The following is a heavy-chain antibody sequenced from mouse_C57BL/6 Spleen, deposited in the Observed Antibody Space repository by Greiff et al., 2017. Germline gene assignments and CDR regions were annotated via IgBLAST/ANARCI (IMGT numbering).Heavy chain of an antibody. CDR1: GFTFSDYG. CDR2: ISSGSSTI. V-gene: IGHV5-17*01. J-gene: IGHJ2*01. Sequence: EVKVVESGGGLVKPGGSLKLSCAASGFTFSDYGMHWVRQAPEKGLEWVAYISSGSSTIYYADTVKGRFTISRDNAKNTLFLQMTRLRSEDTAMCYCARLRGYFDYWGQGTTLTVSS. CDR3: ARLRGYFDY.